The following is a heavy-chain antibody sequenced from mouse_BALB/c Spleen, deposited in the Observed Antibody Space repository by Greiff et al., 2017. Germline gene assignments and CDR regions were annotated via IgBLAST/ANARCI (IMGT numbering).Heavy chain of an antibody. CDR2: ISSGGSYT. CDR1: GFTFSSYT. V-gene: IGHV5-6-4*01. J-gene: IGHJ2*01. Sequence: EVQLVESGGGLVKPGGSLKLSCAASGFTFSSYTMSWVRQTPEKRLEWVATISSGGSYTYYPDSVKGRFTISRDNAKNTLYLQMSSLKSEDAAMYYCTRAPSMITTDDFDYWGQGTALTVSS. CDR3: TRAPSMITTDDFDY. D-gene: IGHD2-4*01.